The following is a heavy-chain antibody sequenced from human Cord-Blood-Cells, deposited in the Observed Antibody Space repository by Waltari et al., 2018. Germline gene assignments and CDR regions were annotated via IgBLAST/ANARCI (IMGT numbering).Heavy chain of an antibody. V-gene: IGHV2-5*01. J-gene: IGHJ3*02. Sequence: QIALKESGPTLVKPTQTLTLTCTFSGFSLSTSGVGVGWIRQPPGKALEWLALNYWNDDKRYSPSMKSRLTITKDTSKNQVVLTMTNMDPVDTATYYCAHTPGDDAFDIWGQGTMVTVSS. D-gene: IGHD7-27*01. CDR2: NYWNDDK. CDR3: AHTPGDDAFDI. CDR1: GFSLSTSGVG.